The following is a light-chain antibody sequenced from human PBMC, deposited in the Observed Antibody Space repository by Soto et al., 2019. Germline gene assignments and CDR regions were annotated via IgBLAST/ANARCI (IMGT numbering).Light chain of an antibody. J-gene: IGLJ3*02. CDR1: SSDVGIYNY. Sequence: QSVLTQPASVSGSPGQSITISCTGTSSDVGIYNYVSWYQQHPPKAPKLVIYDVSDRPSGVSIRFSGSKSGNTASLTISGLQAEDEADYYCSSYTSSSFWVFGGGTKLTVL. V-gene: IGLV2-14*03. CDR2: DVS. CDR3: SSYTSSSFWV.